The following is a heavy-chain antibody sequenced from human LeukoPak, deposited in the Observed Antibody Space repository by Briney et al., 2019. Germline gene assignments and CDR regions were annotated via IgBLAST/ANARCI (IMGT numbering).Heavy chain of an antibody. D-gene: IGHD3-22*01. CDR3: ARDRPNDSIGYYYLRSN. V-gene: IGHV3-48*04. Sequence: GGSLKLSCATSGFTFSSYSMNWVRQAPGKGLEWVSYISRSSSTIYYADSVKGRFTISRDNAKNSLYLQMNSLRAEDTAVYYCARDRPNDSIGYYYLRSNWGQGTLVTVSS. CDR2: ISRSSSTI. J-gene: IGHJ4*02. CDR1: GFTFSSYS.